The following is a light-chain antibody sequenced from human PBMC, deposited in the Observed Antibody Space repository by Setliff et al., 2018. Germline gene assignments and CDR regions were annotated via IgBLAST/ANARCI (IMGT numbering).Light chain of an antibody. Sequence: SALPQPPSASGTPGQRVTISCSGSSSNIGSNTVNWYQQFPGTAPKLLIYRNNQRPSGVPDRFSGSKSATSASLAISGLQAEDEADYYCAAWDDSLNGRYVFGTGTKVTVL. CDR1: SSNIGSNT. CDR3: AAWDDSLNGRYV. CDR2: RNN. J-gene: IGLJ1*01. V-gene: IGLV1-44*01.